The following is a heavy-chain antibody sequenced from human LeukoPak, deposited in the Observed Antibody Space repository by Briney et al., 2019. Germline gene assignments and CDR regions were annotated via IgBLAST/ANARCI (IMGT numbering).Heavy chain of an antibody. Sequence: RAGGSLRLSCAASGFTFSDYYMSWIRQAPGKGLEWVSYISSSGSTIYYADSVKGRFTISRDNAKNSLYLQMNSLRAEDTAVYYCARDSSGWNSYFDYWGQGTLVTVSS. CDR2: ISSSGSTI. D-gene: IGHD6-19*01. CDR1: GFTFSDYY. J-gene: IGHJ4*02. V-gene: IGHV3-11*01. CDR3: ARDSSGWNSYFDY.